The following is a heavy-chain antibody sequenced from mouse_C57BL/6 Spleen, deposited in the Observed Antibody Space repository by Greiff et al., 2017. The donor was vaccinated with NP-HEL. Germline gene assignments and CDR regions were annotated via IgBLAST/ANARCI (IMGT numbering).Heavy chain of an antibody. V-gene: IGHV1-64*01. CDR2: IHPNSGST. D-gene: IGHD4-1*01. J-gene: IGHJ1*03. CDR3: ARPLGWYFDV. Sequence: QVQLKQPGAELVKPGASVKLSCKASGYTFTSYWMHWVKQRPGQGLEWIGMIHPNSGSTNYNEKFKSKATLTVDKSSSTAYMQLSSLTSEDSAVYYCARPLGWYFDVWGTGTTVTVSS. CDR1: GYTFTSYW.